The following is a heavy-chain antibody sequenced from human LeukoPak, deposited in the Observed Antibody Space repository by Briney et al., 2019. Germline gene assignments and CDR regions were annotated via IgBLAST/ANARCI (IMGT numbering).Heavy chain of an antibody. Sequence: ASVKVSCKASGYTFTSYDINWVRQATGQGLEWMGWMNPNSGNTGYAQKFQGRVTMTRNTSISTAYMELGSLRSEDTAVYYCARGRPGCSGGSCYRRGGWFDPWGQGTLVAVSS. J-gene: IGHJ5*02. V-gene: IGHV1-8*01. CDR1: GYTFTSYD. CDR3: ARGRPGCSGGSCYRRGGWFDP. D-gene: IGHD2-15*01. CDR2: MNPNSGNT.